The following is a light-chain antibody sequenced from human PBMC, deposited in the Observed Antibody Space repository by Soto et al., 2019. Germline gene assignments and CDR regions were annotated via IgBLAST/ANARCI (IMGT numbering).Light chain of an antibody. Sequence: DIQMTQSPSTLSASVGDRVIITCRASQSISTWLAWYQQKPGEGPKLLIYSASTLQSGVPSRFSGSGSGTEFTLTISGLQTDDFATYYCQQYDGNFGGGTRVEIK. V-gene: IGKV1-5*01. CDR2: SAS. CDR3: QQYDGN. J-gene: IGKJ4*01. CDR1: QSISTW.